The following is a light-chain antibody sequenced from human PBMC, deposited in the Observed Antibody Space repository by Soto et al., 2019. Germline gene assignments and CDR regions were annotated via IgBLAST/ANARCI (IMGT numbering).Light chain of an antibody. J-gene: IGKJ1*01. CDR3: QQYNSYSGT. CDR2: DAS. Sequence: IRITQSPSTLSASVSYRVTITCRASQSISSWLAWYQQKPGKAPKLLIYDASSLESGVPSRFSGSGSGTEFTLTISSLQPDDFATYYCQQYNSYSGTFGQGTKVDNK. V-gene: IGKV1-5*01. CDR1: QSISSW.